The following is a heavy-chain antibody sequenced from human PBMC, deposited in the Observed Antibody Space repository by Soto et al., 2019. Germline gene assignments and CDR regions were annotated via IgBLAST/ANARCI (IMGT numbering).Heavy chain of an antibody. Sequence: GASVKVSCKASGGTFSSYAISWVRQAPGQGLEWMGGIIPIFGTANYAQKFQGRVTITAEESTSTAYMELSSLRSEDTAVYYCARSGIVVVPAAKLYGTDVPGPAPTVTVS. J-gene: IGHJ6*02. V-gene: IGHV1-69*13. D-gene: IGHD2-2*01. CDR2: IIPIFGTA. CDR1: GGTFSSYA. CDR3: ARSGIVVVPAAKLYGTDV.